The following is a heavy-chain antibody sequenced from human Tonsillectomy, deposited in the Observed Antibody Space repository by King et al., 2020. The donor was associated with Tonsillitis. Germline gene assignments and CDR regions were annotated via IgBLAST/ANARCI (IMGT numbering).Heavy chain of an antibody. V-gene: IGHV3-30*18. D-gene: IGHD2-15*01. CDR2: ISYDGTNI. CDR1: GFTFSSYG. CDR3: AKGIDCSGGTCYYISSYYFDY. Sequence: VQLVESGGGVVQPGRSLRLSCAASGFTFSSYGMHWVRQAPGKGLEWVAVISYDGTNIYHTDSVKGRFTISRDNSKNKLYLQMNSLRAEDTAVYYCAKGIDCSGGTCYYISSYYFDYWGQGTLVTVSS. J-gene: IGHJ4*02.